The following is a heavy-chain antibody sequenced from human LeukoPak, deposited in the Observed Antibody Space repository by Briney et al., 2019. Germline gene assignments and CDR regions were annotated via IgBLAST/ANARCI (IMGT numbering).Heavy chain of an antibody. CDR2: IYSGGST. D-gene: IGHD2-15*01. Sequence: GSLRLSCAASGSTVSSYYMTWVRQAPGKGLEWVSVIYSGGSTYYADSVKGRVAISRDNSKNTVFLQMNSVRAADTAIYYCAKGTLGSCSGTRCYPLDHWGQGTLVTVSS. V-gene: IGHV3-66*01. J-gene: IGHJ4*02. CDR1: GSTVSSYY. CDR3: AKGTLGSCSGTRCYPLDH.